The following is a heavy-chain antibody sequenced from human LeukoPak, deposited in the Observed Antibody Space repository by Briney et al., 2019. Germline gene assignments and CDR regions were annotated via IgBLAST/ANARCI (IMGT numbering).Heavy chain of an antibody. J-gene: IGHJ3*02. V-gene: IGHV3-21*01. D-gene: IGHD3-10*01. CDR2: ISSRSSYI. Sequence: GGSLRLSCAASGFSFSNYSMNWVRQAPGKGLEWVSSISSRSSYIYYADSVKGRFTISRDNAKNSLYLQMNSLRAEDTAVYYCARFGGALDAFDIWGQGTMVTVSS. CDR1: GFSFSNYS. CDR3: ARFGGALDAFDI.